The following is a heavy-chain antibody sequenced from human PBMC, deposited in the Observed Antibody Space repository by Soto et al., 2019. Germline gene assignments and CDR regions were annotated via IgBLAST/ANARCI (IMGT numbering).Heavy chain of an antibody. D-gene: IGHD2-2*01. V-gene: IGHV3-23*01. CDR3: AKDTRFGGFLVGVVPDYGMDV. CDR2: ISGSGGST. CDR1: EFTFSSYA. Sequence: GSLRLSCVASEFTFSSYAMNWVRQAPGKGLEWVSAISGSGGSTYYADSVKGRFTISRDNSKNTLYLQINSLRAEDTAVYYCAKDTRFGGFLVGVVPDYGMDVWGQGTTVTVSS. J-gene: IGHJ6*02.